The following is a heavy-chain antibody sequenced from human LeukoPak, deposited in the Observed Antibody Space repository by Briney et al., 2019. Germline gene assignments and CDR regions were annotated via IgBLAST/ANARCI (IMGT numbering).Heavy chain of an antibody. Sequence: GGSLRLSCAASGFTFRSYWMHWVRQAPGKGLVWVSRINSDGSSTSYADSVKGRFTISRDNAKNTLYLQMNSLRAEDTAVYYCAKEPRPDPEYYFDYWGQGTLVTVPS. CDR3: AKEPRPDPEYYFDY. J-gene: IGHJ4*02. CDR1: GFTFRSYW. CDR2: INSDGSST. D-gene: IGHD2-2*01. V-gene: IGHV3-74*01.